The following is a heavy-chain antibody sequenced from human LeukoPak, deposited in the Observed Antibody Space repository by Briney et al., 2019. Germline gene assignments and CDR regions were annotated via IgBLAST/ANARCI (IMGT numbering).Heavy chain of an antibody. CDR1: GYTFTSYD. CDR3: ARFSGSSNFDY. V-gene: IGHV1-2*02. D-gene: IGHD1-26*01. Sequence: ASVKVSCKASGYTFTSYDIHWVRQAPGQGLEWMGWIYPNSGGTKYAQKFQGRVTMTRDTSISTIYMELSSLRSDDTAVYYCARFSGSSNFDYWGQGTLVTVSS. J-gene: IGHJ4*02. CDR2: IYPNSGGT.